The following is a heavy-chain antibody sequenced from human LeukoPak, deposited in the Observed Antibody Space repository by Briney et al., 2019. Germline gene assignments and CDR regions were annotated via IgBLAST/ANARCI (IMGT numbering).Heavy chain of an antibody. J-gene: IGHJ3*02. CDR3: ARGGDGYYI. Sequence: PGGSLRLSCAASGFTFSSYWMHWVRQTPGKGLVWVSRINPDGSSTSYADSVKGRFTISRDNAKNTLYLQMNSPRAEDTAVYYCARGGDGYYIWGQGTMVTVSS. CDR1: GFTFSSYW. CDR2: INPDGSST. V-gene: IGHV3-74*01. D-gene: IGHD5-24*01.